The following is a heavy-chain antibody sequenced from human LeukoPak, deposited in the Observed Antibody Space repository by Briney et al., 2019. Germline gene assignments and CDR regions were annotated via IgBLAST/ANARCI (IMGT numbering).Heavy chain of an antibody. Sequence: GASVKVSCKASGYTFTSYGISWVRQAPGQGLEWMGWISAYNGQTIYTPSLQGRVTMTTDTSTNTAYMELTGLTSGDTAVYYCVRDIALIGAAGYYFDHWGQGTQVTVSS. CDR1: GYTFTSYG. D-gene: IGHD6-13*01. V-gene: IGHV1-18*01. CDR3: VRDIALIGAAGYYFDH. J-gene: IGHJ4*02. CDR2: ISAYNGQT.